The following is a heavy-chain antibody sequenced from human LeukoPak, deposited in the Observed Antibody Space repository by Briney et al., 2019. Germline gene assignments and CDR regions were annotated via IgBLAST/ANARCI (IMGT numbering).Heavy chain of an antibody. V-gene: IGHV3-30*02. Sequence: PGGSLRLSCAASGFTFSSYGMHWVRQAPGKGLEWVAFIRYDGSNKYYADSVKGRFTISRDNSKNTPYLQMNSLRAEDTAVYYCAKEGKYQLLYYFDYWGQGTLVTVSS. J-gene: IGHJ4*02. CDR3: AKEGKYQLLYYFDY. CDR2: IRYDGSNK. D-gene: IGHD2-2*01. CDR1: GFTFSSYG.